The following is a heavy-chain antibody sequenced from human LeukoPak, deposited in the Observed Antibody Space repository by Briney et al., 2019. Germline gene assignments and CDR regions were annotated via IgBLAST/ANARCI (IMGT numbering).Heavy chain of an antibody. D-gene: IGHD4-17*01. V-gene: IGHV4-31*03. CDR3: AREDRDYLNWFDP. Sequence: SETLSLTCTVSGGSISSGGYYWSWIRQHPGKGLEWIGYIYYSGSTYYNPSLKSRVTISVDTSKNQFFLKLSSVAAAATAVYYCAREDRDYLNWFDPWGQGTLVTVSS. CDR2: IYYSGST. CDR1: GGSISSGGYY. J-gene: IGHJ5*02.